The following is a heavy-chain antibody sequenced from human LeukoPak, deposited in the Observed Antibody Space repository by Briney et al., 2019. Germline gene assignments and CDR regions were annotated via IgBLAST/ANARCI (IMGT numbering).Heavy chain of an antibody. V-gene: IGHV4-39*01. D-gene: IGHD3-3*01. CDR3: ARHYDFWSGYYNRRYFDY. CDR1: GGSISSSSYH. J-gene: IGHJ4*02. Sequence: SETLSLTCTVSGGSISSSSYHWGWIRQPPGKGLEWIGSIYYGGSTYYNPSLKSRVTISVDTSKNQFSLKLSSVTAADTAVYYCARHYDFWSGYYNRRYFDYWGQGTLVTVSS. CDR2: IYYGGST.